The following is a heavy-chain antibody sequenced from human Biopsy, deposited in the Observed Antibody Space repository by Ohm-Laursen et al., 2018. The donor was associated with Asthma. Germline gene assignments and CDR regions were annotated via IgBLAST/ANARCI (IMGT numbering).Heavy chain of an antibody. J-gene: IGHJ4*02. CDR2: ISYDGSNK. CDR3: ARDGPELPTELDY. Sequence: SLRLSCAASGFTFSSYGMHWVRQAPGKGLEWVACISYDGSNKYYADSVKGRSTISRDNSKNTLNLQMNSLRAEDTAVYYCARDGPELPTELDYWGPGTLVTVSS. CDR1: GFTFSSYG. V-gene: IGHV3-30*03. D-gene: IGHD1-14*01.